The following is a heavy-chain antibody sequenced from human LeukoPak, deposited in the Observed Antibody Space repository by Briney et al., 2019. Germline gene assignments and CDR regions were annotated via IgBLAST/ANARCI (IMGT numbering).Heavy chain of an antibody. CDR2: IMRTAADVT. J-gene: IGHJ4*02. CDR3: AREDRVAAAGTRSVDY. D-gene: IGHD6-13*01. Sequence: GGSLRLSWAASGFTFSSYTMNWVHQAPGKGLEWLSYIMRTAADVTSYADSVEGRFTISRDDAKNSLDVQMNGLGDHHAVVYYCAREDRVAAAGTRSVDYWGREPWSPSPQ. V-gene: IGHV3-48*02. CDR1: GFTFSSYT.